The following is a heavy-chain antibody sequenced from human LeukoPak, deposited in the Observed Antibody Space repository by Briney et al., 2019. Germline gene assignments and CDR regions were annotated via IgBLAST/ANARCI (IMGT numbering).Heavy chain of an antibody. CDR3: ARRLRMWFGELVYFDY. V-gene: IGHV4-39*01. D-gene: IGHD3-10*01. CDR2: IYYSGST. J-gene: IGHJ4*02. Sequence: SETLSLTCTVSGGSISSSSYYWGWIRQPPGKGLEWIGSIYYSGSTYYNPSLKSRVTISVDTPKNQFSLKLSSVTAAHTAVYYCARRLRMWFGELVYFDYWGQGTLVTVSS. CDR1: GGSISSSSYY.